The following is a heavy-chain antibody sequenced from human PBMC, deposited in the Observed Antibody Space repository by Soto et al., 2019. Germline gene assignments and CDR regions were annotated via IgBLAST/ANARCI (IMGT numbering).Heavy chain of an antibody. D-gene: IGHD2-2*01. V-gene: IGHV4-59*08. J-gene: IGHJ3*02. Sequence: SETLSLTCTVSGGSISSYYWSWIRQPPGKGLEWIGYIYYSGSTNYNPSLKSRVTISVDTSKNQFSLKLSSVTAADTAVYYCARGTEVPAAMRGGAFDIWGQGTMVTVSS. CDR2: IYYSGST. CDR1: GGSISSYY. CDR3: ARGTEVPAAMRGGAFDI.